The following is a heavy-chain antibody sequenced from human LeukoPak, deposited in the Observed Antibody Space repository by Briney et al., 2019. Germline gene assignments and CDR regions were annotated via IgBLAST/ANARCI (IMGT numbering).Heavy chain of an antibody. D-gene: IGHD1-14*01. Sequence: GEPLKISCKGSGYSFINYWIAWVRQMPGKGLEYMGIIYPGDSDTRYSPSFQGQVTISADKSISTAYLQWSSLKASDTAMYFCARPSRPNHYYYGMDVWGQGTTVTVSS. CDR2: IYPGDSDT. CDR1: GYSFINYW. J-gene: IGHJ6*02. V-gene: IGHV5-51*01. CDR3: ARPSRPNHYYYGMDV.